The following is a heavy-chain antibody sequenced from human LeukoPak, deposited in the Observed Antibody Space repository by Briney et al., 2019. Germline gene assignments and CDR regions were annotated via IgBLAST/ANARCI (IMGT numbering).Heavy chain of an antibody. CDR2: IIPILGIA. Sequence: SVKVSCKASGGTFSSYAISWVRQAPGQGLEWMGRIIPILGIANYAQKFQGRVTITADKSTSTAYMELSSLRSEDTAVYYCARDYYDSSGSDSWGQGTLVTVSS. CDR3: ARDYYDSSGSDS. CDR1: GGTFSSYA. J-gene: IGHJ4*02. V-gene: IGHV1-69*04. D-gene: IGHD3-22*01.